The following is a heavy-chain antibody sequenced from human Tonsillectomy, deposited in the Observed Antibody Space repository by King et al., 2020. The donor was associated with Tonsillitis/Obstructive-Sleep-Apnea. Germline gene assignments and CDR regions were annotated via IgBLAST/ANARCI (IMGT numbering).Heavy chain of an antibody. Sequence: VQLQQWGAGLLKPSETLSLTCAVYGGSFSGYYWSWIRQPPGKGLEWIGEINHSGSTNYNPSLKSRVTISVDTSKNQFSLKLSSVTAADTAVYYCARARRVATNWFDPWGQGTLVTVSS. D-gene: IGHD5-12*01. V-gene: IGHV4-34*01. CDR3: ARARRVATNWFDP. J-gene: IGHJ5*02. CDR2: INHSGST. CDR1: GGSFSGYY.